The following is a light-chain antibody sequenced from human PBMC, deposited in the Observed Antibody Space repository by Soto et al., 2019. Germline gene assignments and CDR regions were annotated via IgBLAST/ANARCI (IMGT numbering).Light chain of an antibody. V-gene: IGKV3-20*01. CDR2: GAS. CDR1: QSVSSSY. Sequence: EIVLTQSPGTLSLYPGERATLSCRASQSVSSSYLAWYQQKPGQAPRLLINGASSRATGIPDRFSGSGSGTDFTLTISRLEPEDFAVYYCQQYGTSPPSTFGQGTRLEIK. J-gene: IGKJ5*01. CDR3: QQYGTSPPST.